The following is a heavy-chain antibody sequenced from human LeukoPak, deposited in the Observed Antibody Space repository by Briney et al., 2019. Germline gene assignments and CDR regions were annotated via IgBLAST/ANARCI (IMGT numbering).Heavy chain of an antibody. J-gene: IGHJ5*02. CDR3: AKLIGYSSRWFDP. V-gene: IGHV3-23*01. CDR1: GFTFSSYA. Sequence: GGSLKLSCTASGFTFSSYAMSWVRQAPGKGLEWVSAISGSGGSTYYADSVKGRFTISRDNSKNTLYLQMNSLRAEDTAVYYCAKLIGYSSRWFDPWGQGTLVTVSS. D-gene: IGHD5-18*01. CDR2: ISGSGGST.